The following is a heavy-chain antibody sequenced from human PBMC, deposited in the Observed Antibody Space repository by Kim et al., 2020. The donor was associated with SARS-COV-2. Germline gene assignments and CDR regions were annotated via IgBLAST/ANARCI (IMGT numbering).Heavy chain of an antibody. J-gene: IGHJ6*02. CDR3: ARDRAVADFYYYYGMDV. V-gene: IGHV3-48*04. CDR2: ISSSSSTI. Sequence: GGSLRLSCAASGFTFSSYSMNWVCQAPGKGLEWVSYISSSSSTIYYADSVKGRITISRDNAKNSLYLQMNSLRVEDTAVYYCARDRAVADFYYYYGMDVWGQGTTVTVSS. D-gene: IGHD6-19*01. CDR1: GFTFSSYS.